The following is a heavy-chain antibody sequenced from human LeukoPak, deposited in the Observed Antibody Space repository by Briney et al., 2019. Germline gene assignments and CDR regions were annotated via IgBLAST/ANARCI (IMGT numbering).Heavy chain of an antibody. CDR1: GFTFDDYA. CDR2: ISWNSGSI. J-gene: IGHJ6*02. Sequence: GRSLRLSCAASGFTFDDYAMHWVRQAPGKGLEWVSGISWNSGSIGYADSVKGRFTISRDNAKNSLYLQMNSLRAVDTALYYCAKDLVWQQPYGMDVWGQGTTVTVSS. CDR3: AKDLVWQQPYGMDV. D-gene: IGHD6-13*01. V-gene: IGHV3-9*01.